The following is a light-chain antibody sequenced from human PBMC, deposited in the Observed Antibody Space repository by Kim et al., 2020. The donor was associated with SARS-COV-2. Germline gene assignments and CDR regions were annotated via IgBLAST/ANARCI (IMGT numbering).Light chain of an antibody. J-gene: IGKJ3*01. V-gene: IGKV1-9*01. Sequence: DIQLTQSPSFLSASVGDRVTITCRASQVLADFLGWYQQKPGKAPELLLYAASTLQSGVPSRFSGSGSGTEFSLTISSLQPEDVATYYCQQLTPYPTFGPGTKVDIK. CDR3: QQLTPYPT. CDR1: QVLADF. CDR2: AAS.